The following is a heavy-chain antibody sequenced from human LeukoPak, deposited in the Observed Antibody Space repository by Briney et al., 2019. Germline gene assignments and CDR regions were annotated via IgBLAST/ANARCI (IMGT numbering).Heavy chain of an antibody. CDR3: ARLVWLGESPGSWFDS. CDR1: VGSITSHF. J-gene: IGHJ5*01. V-gene: IGHV4-59*11. CDR2: IHYSGST. D-gene: IGHD3-10*01. Sequence: SETLSLTCSVSVGSITSHFWSWIRQPPGKGLEWIGYIHYSGSTNYNPSLKSRVTISPDTSKNQLFLKLNSVTAADTAVYYCARLVWLGESPGSWFDSWGQGTLVTVSS.